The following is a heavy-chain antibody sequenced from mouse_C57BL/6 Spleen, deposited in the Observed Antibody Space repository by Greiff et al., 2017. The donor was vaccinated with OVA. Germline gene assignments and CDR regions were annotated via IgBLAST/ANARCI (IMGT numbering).Heavy chain of an antibody. CDR3: ARGGSDFDC. J-gene: IGHJ2*01. CDR1: GYTFTSYW. V-gene: IGHV1-50*01. CDR2: IDPSDSYT. Sequence: QVQLQQPGAELVKPGASVKLSCKASGYTFTSYWMQWVKQRPGQGLEWIGEIDPSDSYTNYNQKFKGKATLTVDTSSSTAYMQLSSLTSEDSAVYYCARGGSDFDCWGQGTTLTVSS.